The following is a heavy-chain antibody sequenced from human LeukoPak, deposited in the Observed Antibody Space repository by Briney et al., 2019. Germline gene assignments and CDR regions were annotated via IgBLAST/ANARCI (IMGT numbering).Heavy chain of an antibody. CDR3: ARVPYESTVTTGWFDP. V-gene: IGHV1-46*01. CDR1: GYTFINHY. J-gene: IGHJ5*02. D-gene: IGHD4-17*01. CDR2: INPSGGGT. Sequence: ASVKVSCKASGYTFINHYIDWVRRAPGQGLEWMGTINPSGGGTTYVQKFQGRVTVTRDTSTSTVYMELSTLRSEDTAVYYCARVPYESTVTTGWFDPWGQGTLVTVSS.